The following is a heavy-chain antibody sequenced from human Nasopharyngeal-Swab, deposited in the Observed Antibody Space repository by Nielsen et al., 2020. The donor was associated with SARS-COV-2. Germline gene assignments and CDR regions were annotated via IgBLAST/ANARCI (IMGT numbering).Heavy chain of an antibody. J-gene: IGHJ4*02. CDR2: ISYDGSNK. Sequence: GESLKISCAASGFTFSSYGMHWVRQTPGKGLEWVAVISYDGSNKYYADSVKGRLTISRDNSKNTLYLQMNSLRAEDTAVYYCAKPHGGATYSPFFNYWGQGTLVTVSS. CDR1: GFTFSSYG. CDR3: AKPHGGATYSPFFNY. D-gene: IGHD1-26*01. V-gene: IGHV3-30*18.